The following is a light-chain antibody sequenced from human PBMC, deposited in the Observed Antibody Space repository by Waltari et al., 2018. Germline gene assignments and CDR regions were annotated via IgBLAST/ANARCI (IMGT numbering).Light chain of an antibody. CDR2: DVT. CDR1: SSDVGSSPL. J-gene: IGLJ2*01. V-gene: IGLV2-23*02. Sequence: QSALTQPASVSGSPGQSLTISCTGASSDVGSSPLASWYQQHPGKAPKLLIYDVTQRPSGVSDRFSGSKSGNTASLTISGLQAEDEADYHCSSYAGSNTVVVFGGGTKVTVL. CDR3: SSYAGSNTVVV.